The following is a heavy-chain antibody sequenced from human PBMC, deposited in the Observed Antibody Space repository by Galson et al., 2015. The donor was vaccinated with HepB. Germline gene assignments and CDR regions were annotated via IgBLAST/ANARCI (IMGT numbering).Heavy chain of an antibody. D-gene: IGHD5-18*01. J-gene: IGHJ4*02. CDR1: GFSFTGYY. Sequence: SVKASCKASGFSFTGYYIHWVRQAPGQGLEWLGWINPYNGGTNHAQNSQGRVTMTSDTSIRTAYMELSGLRFDDTAIYYCARARRIQLSTTPFDYWGQGALVTVSS. CDR3: ARARRIQLSTTPFDY. CDR2: INPYNGGT. V-gene: IGHV1-2*02.